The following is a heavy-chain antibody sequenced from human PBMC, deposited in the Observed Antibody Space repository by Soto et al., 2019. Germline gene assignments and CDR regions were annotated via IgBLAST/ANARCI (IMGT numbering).Heavy chain of an antibody. V-gene: IGHV3-23*01. CDR1: GFTFSSYA. J-gene: IGHJ5*02. D-gene: IGHD6-6*01. CDR2: ISGSGGST. Sequence: GGSLRLSCAASGFTFSSYAMSWVRQAPGKGLEWVSAISGSGGSTYYADSVKGRFTISRDNSKNTLYLQMNSLGAEDTAVYCCAKDRAAARRFDPWGQGTLVTVSS. CDR3: AKDRAAARRFDP.